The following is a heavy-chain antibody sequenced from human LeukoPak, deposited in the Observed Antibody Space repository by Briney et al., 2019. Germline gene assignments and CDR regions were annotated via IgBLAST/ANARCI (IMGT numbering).Heavy chain of an antibody. CDR2: ISAYNGNT. J-gene: IGHJ6*03. Sequence: ASVKVSCKASGGTFSSYAISWVRQAPGQGLEWMGWISAYNGNTNYAQKLQGRVTMTTDTSTSTAYMELRSLRSDDTAVYYCARDRDSSGWYGNYYYYMDVWGKGTTVTVSS. CDR1: GGTFSSYA. V-gene: IGHV1-18*01. CDR3: ARDRDSSGWYGNYYYYMDV. D-gene: IGHD6-19*01.